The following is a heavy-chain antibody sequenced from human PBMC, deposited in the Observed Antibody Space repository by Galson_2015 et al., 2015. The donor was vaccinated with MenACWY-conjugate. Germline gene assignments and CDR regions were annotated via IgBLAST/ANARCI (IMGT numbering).Heavy chain of an antibody. D-gene: IGHD3-22*01. CDR1: GGTFSSYA. CDR3: ERVAQTYDDDSRGEWKDAFEI. J-gene: IGHJ3*02. V-gene: IGHV1-69*13. Sequence: SVKVSCKASGGTFSSYAISWVRQAPGQGLEWMGGIIPIFGTATYAQKFQGRVTFTAGQSTSTAYMELSSLKSEDTAVCYCERVAQTYDDDSRGEWKDAFEIWGQGTLVTVSS. CDR2: IIPIFGTA.